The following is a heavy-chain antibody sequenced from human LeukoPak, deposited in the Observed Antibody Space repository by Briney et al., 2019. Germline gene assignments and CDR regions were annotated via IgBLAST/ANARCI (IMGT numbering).Heavy chain of an antibody. CDR1: GFSFSSYE. J-gene: IGHJ4*02. Sequence: GGSLRLSCAASGFSFSSYEMNWVRQAPGKGLEWVSYIRSSGSTTYYADSVKGRFTISRDNAKDSLYLQMNSLRAEDTAVYYCAGPAGGSATPYYFDYWGQGTLVTVSS. V-gene: IGHV3-48*03. CDR3: AGPAGGSATPYYFDY. CDR2: IRSSGSTT. D-gene: IGHD2-15*01.